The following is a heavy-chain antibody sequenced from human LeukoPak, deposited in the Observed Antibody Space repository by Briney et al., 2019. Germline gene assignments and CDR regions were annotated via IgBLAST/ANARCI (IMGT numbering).Heavy chain of an antibody. CDR1: GFTFSDYY. Sequence: PGGSLRLSCAASGFTFSDYYMTWIRQAPGKGLEWVSYISNSGITTYYADSVKGRFTISRDNAKTSLYLHMNSLGAEDTAVYYCARDSPKLIAAEGPYHYGMDVWSQGTTVTVSS. CDR3: ARDSPKLIAAEGPYHYGMDV. V-gene: IGHV3-11*01. CDR2: ISNSGITT. D-gene: IGHD6-13*01. J-gene: IGHJ6*02.